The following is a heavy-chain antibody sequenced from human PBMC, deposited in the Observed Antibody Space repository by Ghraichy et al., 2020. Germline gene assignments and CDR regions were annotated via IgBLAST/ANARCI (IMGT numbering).Heavy chain of an antibody. CDR2: IYWDDDK. J-gene: IGHJ5*02. CDR1: GFSLSTGRVG. Sequence: SGPTLVKPTQTLTLTCTFSGFSLSTGRVGVGWIRQPPAKALEWLAVIYWDDDKRYSPSLKSRLTITKDTSKNQVVLTMTNMDPVDTATYYCAHRASHWGYTWFDPWGQGTLVTVSS. CDR3: AHRASHWGYTWFDP. D-gene: IGHD7-27*01. V-gene: IGHV2-5*02.